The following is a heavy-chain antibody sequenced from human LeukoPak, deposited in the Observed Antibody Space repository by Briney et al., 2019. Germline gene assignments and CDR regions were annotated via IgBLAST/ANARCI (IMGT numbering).Heavy chain of an antibody. CDR3: ARTGRYDYVWGSYPRFDY. V-gene: IGHV1-18*01. Sequence: ASVKVSCKASGYTFTSYGISWVRQAPGQGLEWMGWTSAYNGNTNYAQKLQGRVTMTTDTSTSTAYMELRSLRSDDTAVYYCARTGRYDYVWGSYPRFDYWGQGTLVTVSS. D-gene: IGHD3-16*02. J-gene: IGHJ4*02. CDR1: GYTFTSYG. CDR2: TSAYNGNT.